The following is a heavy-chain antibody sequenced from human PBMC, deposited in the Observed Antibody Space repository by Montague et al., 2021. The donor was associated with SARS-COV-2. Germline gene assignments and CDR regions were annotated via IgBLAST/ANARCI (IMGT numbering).Heavy chain of an antibody. V-gene: IGHV4-59*01. J-gene: IGHJ4*02. CDR1: GGSISSYY. Sequence: SETLSLTCTVSGGSISSYYWSWIRQPPGKGLEWIGYTYYSGRTNYNPSLKSRVTISVDTSKNQFSLKLSSVTAADTAVYYCARVSPRWLQFDPYFDYWGQGTLVTVSS. D-gene: IGHD5-24*01. CDR3: ARVSPRWLQFDPYFDY. CDR2: TYYSGRT.